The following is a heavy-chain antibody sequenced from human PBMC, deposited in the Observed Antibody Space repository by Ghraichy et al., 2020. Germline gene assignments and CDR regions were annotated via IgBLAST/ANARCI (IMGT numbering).Heavy chain of an antibody. CDR2: IKQDGSEK. Sequence: GGSLRLSCAASGFTFSSYWMSWVRQAPGKGLEWVANIKQDGSEKYYVDSVKGRFTISRDNAKNSLYLQMNSLRAEDTAVYYCARRGSGWDCSGGSCSSKHAFDIWGQGTMVTVSS. D-gene: IGHD2-15*01. V-gene: IGHV3-7*01. CDR1: GFTFSSYW. J-gene: IGHJ3*02. CDR3: ARRGSGWDCSGGSCSSKHAFDI.